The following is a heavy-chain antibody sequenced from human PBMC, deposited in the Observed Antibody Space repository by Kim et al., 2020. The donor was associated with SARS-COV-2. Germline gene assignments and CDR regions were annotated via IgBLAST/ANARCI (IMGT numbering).Heavy chain of an antibody. Sequence: SETLSLTCAVYGGSFSGYYWSWIRQPPGKGLEWIGEINHSGSTNYNPSLKSRVTISVDTSKNQFSLKLSSVTAADTAVYYCAREYQLLGNYFDYWGQGTLVTVSS. CDR2: INHSGST. D-gene: IGHD2-2*01. V-gene: IGHV4-34*01. J-gene: IGHJ4*02. CDR1: GGSFSGYY. CDR3: AREYQLLGNYFDY.